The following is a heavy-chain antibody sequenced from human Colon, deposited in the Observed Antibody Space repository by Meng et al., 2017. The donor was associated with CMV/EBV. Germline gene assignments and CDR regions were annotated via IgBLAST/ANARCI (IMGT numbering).Heavy chain of an antibody. CDR3: ARDFAAQNFFDH. V-gene: IGHV3-30*04. D-gene: IGHD2-15*01. Sequence: GGSLRLSCAASGFTFSSYAMHWVRQAPGKGLEWVAVISYDGSNKFYADSVKARFTITRDNSKNTVYLQMNSLRVEDTAVYYCARDFAAQNFFDHWGQVALVTVSS. J-gene: IGHJ4*02. CDR1: GFTFSSYA. CDR2: ISYDGSNK.